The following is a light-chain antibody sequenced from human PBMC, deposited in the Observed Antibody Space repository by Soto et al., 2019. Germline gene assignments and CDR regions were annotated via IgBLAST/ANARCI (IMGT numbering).Light chain of an antibody. CDR1: ISDVGGYNY. V-gene: IGLV2-14*03. J-gene: IGLJ3*02. CDR3: SSYTRSNTGV. CDR2: DVS. Sequence: QSALTQPASVSGSPGQSITISCTGTISDVGGYNYVSWYQQHPGKAPKLVISDVSNRPSGVSYRFSGSKSGNTASLTISGLQPEDEADYYCSSYTRSNTGVFGGGTKLTVL.